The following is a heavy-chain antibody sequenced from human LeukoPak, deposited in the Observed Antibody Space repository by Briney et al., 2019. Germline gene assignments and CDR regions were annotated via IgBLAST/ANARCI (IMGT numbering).Heavy chain of an antibody. J-gene: IGHJ4*02. D-gene: IGHD6-13*01. CDR3: AKVGSSTWYMYYFDY. Sequence: GGSLRLSCAASGFAFNVYAMTWVRQAPGKGLEWVSTISGDSATPYFADSVKGRFTISRDNSKNTLYLQMNSLRVEDTAVYYCAKVGSSTWYMYYFDYWGQGALVTVSS. CDR1: GFAFNVYA. V-gene: IGHV3-23*01. CDR2: ISGDSATP.